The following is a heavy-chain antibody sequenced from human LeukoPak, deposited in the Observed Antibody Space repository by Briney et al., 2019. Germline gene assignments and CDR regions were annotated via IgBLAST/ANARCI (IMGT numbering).Heavy chain of an antibody. CDR3: ARHRGSSSLFDY. D-gene: IGHD6-6*01. Sequence: KTSETLSLTCTVSGSSISSGDYYWSRIRQPPGKGLEWIGYIYYSGSTYYNPSLKSRVTISVDTSKNQFSLKLSSVTAADTAVYYCARHRGSSSLFDYWGQGTLVTVSS. J-gene: IGHJ4*02. CDR2: IYYSGST. V-gene: IGHV4-30-4*08. CDR1: GSSISSGDYY.